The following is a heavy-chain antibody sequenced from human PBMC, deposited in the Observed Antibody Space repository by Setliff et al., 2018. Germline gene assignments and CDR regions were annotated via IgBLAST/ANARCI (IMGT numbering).Heavy chain of an antibody. CDR3: VRVEAGYCSSTSCYVVGAFDI. D-gene: IGHD2-2*03. CDR2: IYTSGST. CDR1: GGSISSNY. V-gene: IGHV4-4*08. J-gene: IGHJ3*02. Sequence: SETLSLTCTVSGGSISSNYWSWVRQPPGKGLEWIGYIYTSGSTNYNPSLKSRGTISVDTSRNQFSLKLSSATAADTAVYYCVRVEAGYCSSTSCYVVGAFDIWGQGTMVTVSS.